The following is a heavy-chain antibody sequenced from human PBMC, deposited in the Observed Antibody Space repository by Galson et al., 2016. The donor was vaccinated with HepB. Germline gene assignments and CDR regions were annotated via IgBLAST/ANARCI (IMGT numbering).Heavy chain of an antibody. V-gene: IGHV5-51*01. CDR1: GYSFTDYW. CDR3: ARLTAGY. CDR2: IDPRDSDT. Sequence: QSGAEVKKPGESLRISCKASGYSFTDYWIGWVRQLPGKGLEWMGIIDPRDSDTRYSPSFQGQVTISVDESTSTAHLQWSSLKTSDTAMYYCARLTAGYWGQGTLVTVSS. J-gene: IGHJ4*02.